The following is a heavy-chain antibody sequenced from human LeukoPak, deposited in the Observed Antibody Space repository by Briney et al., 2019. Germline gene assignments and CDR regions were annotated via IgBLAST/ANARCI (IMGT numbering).Heavy chain of an antibody. J-gene: IGHJ5*02. CDR1: GASISSYY. Sequence: SETLSLTCTVSGASISSYYWSWIRQPPAKGLEWIGYIYYSGSNNYNPSLKSRVTISEDTSKNQFSLKLSSVTAADKAVYYCARVWYYGSGSHNWFDPWGQGILVTVSS. CDR3: ARVWYYGSGSHNWFDP. V-gene: IGHV4-59*01. CDR2: IYYSGSN. D-gene: IGHD3-10*01.